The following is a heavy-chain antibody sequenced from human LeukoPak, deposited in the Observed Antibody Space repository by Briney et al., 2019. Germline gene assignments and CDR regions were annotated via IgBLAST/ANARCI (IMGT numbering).Heavy chain of an antibody. J-gene: IGHJ5*02. V-gene: IGHV3-74*01. D-gene: IGHD1-26*01. Sequence: HPGGSLRLSCAASGFTFSSYWMHWVRQAPGKGLVWVSRINSDVSSTTYADSVRGRFTISRDNAKNTLYLQMNGLRAADTAVYYCARGVGGDSRFDPWGQGTLVTVSS. CDR3: ARGVGGDSRFDP. CDR2: INSDVSST. CDR1: GFTFSSYW.